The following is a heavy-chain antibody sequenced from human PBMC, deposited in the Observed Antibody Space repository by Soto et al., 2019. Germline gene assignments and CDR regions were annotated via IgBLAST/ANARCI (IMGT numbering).Heavy chain of an antibody. J-gene: IGHJ4*02. Sequence: ASVKVSCKASGYTFTGYYVLWVRQAPGQGPECMGWINPYTGGTNYAQKFQGRVTMTRDTSISTAYMELSKLISDDTAVYYCAREKVGTTFFDNWGQGIQVTVSS. V-gene: IGHV1-2*02. D-gene: IGHD2-21*02. CDR3: AREKVGTTFFDN. CDR2: INPYTGGT. CDR1: GYTFTGYY.